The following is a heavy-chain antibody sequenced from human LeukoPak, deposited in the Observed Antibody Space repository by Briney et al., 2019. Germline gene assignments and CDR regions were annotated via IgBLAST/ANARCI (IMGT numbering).Heavy chain of an antibody. CDR1: GYTFTSYG. Sequence: GASVKVSRTASGYTFTSYGISWVRPAPGQGLEWMGWISAYNGNTNYAQKLQGRVTMTTDTSTSTAYMELSSLRSEDTAVYYCAREGIRQWLARGYFDYWGQGTLVTVSS. CDR3: AREGIRQWLARGYFDY. J-gene: IGHJ4*02. D-gene: IGHD6-19*01. V-gene: IGHV1-18*01. CDR2: ISAYNGNT.